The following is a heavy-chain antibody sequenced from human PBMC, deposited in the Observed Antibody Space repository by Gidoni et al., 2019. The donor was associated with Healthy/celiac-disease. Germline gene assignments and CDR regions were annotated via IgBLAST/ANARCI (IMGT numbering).Heavy chain of an antibody. J-gene: IGHJ4*02. Sequence: EVQLVDSGGGLVQPGGSLRLSCAAPGFTFSSYCMSWVRQAPGKGLECVANIKQDGSEKYYVDAVKGRFTISKDNAKNALYLQMNSLSAEDTAVYYCARDSEELSTLDYWGQGTLVTVSS. D-gene: IGHD1-26*01. CDR2: IKQDGSEK. CDR1: GFTFSSYC. V-gene: IGHV3-7*01. CDR3: ARDSEELSTLDY.